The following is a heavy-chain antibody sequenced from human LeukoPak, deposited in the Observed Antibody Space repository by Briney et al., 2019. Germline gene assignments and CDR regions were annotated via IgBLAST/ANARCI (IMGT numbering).Heavy chain of an antibody. D-gene: IGHD3-3*01. CDR2: INHSGST. CDR3: ARGKGLRGFGVVISRYYYYMDV. V-gene: IGHV4-34*01. CDR1: GGSFSGYY. Sequence: SETLSLTCAVYGGSFSGYYWSWIRQPPGKGLEWIGEINHSGSTNYNPSLKSRVTISVDTSKNQFSLKLSSVTAADTAVYYCARGKGLRGFGVVISRYYYYMDVWGKGTTVTVSS. J-gene: IGHJ6*03.